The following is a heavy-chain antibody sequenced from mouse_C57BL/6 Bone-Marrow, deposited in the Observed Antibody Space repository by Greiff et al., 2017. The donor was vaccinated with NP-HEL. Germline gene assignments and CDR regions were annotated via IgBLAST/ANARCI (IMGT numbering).Heavy chain of an antibody. CDR2: IYPGGGDT. V-gene: IGHV1-80*01. Sequence: QVQLKESGAELVKPGASVKISCKASGYEFSNYWMNWVKQRPGKGLEWIGQIYPGGGDTNYNGKFKDKATLTADKSSSTAYMQLSSLTSEDSAVYFCTRGYYWGQGTLVTVSA. CDR1: GYEFSNYW. CDR3: TRGYY. J-gene: IGHJ3*01.